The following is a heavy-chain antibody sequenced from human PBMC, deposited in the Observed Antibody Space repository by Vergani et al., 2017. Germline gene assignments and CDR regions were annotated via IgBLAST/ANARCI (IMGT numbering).Heavy chain of an antibody. D-gene: IGHD4-17*01. Sequence: EVQLVESGGVVVQPGGSLRLSCAASGFTFEDYAMHWVRQAPGKGLEWVSLISWDGGSTYYADSVKGRFTISRDNSKNSLYLQINSLRAEDTAVYYCASLTTIVDYWGQGTLVTVSS. CDR1: GFTFEDYA. J-gene: IGHJ4*02. CDR3: ASLTTIVDY. V-gene: IGHV3-43D*03. CDR2: ISWDGGST.